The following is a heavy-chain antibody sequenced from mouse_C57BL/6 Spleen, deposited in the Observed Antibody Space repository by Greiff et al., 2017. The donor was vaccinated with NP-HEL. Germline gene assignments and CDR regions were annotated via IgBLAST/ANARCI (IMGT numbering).Heavy chain of an antibody. CDR3: ARQGDYGSSTWGAMDY. J-gene: IGHJ4*01. CDR2: IWSDGST. V-gene: IGHV2-6-1*01. Sequence: QVQLKESGPGLVAPSQSLSITCTVSGFSLTSYGVHWVRQPPGKGLEWLVVIWSDGSTTYNSALKSRLSISKDNSKSQVFLKMNSLQTDDTAMYYCARQGDYGSSTWGAMDYWGQGTSVTVSS. D-gene: IGHD1-1*01. CDR1: GFSLTSYG.